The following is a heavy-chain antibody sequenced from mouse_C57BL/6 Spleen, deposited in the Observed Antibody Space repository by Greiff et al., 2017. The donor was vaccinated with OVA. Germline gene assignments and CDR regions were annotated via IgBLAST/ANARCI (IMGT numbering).Heavy chain of an antibody. CDR2: INPGSGGT. V-gene: IGHV1-54*01. CDR3: ARPNYYGSSYGAWFAY. J-gene: IGHJ3*01. Sequence: VQLQQSGAELVRPGTSVKVSCKASGYAFTNYLIEWVKQRPGQGLEWIGVINPGSGGTNYNEKFKGKATLTADKSSSTAYMQLSSLTSEDSAVYFCARPNYYGSSYGAWFAYWGQGTLVTVSA. D-gene: IGHD1-1*01. CDR1: GYAFTNYL.